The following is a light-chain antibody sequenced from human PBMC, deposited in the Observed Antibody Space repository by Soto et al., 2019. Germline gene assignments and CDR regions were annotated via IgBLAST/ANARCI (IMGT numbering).Light chain of an antibody. CDR1: KNDIGVYDF. Sequence: QSALTQPPSASGSPGQSVTISCTGTKNDIGVYDFVSWYQHHPGKAPRLIIYEVVQRPSGVPHRFSCSKSGSTASLTVSGLQAADEADYFCKSYSGSNTYVFGSGTKV. CDR3: KSYSGSNTYV. V-gene: IGLV2-8*01. CDR2: EVV. J-gene: IGLJ1*01.